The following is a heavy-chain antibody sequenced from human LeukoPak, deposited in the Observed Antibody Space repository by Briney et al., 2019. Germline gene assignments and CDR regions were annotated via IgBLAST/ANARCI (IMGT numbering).Heavy chain of an antibody. CDR2: ISAYNGNT. V-gene: IGHV1-18*01. D-gene: IGHD2-8*01. CDR1: GYTFTSYG. Sequence: ASVKVSCTASGYTFTSYGISWVRQAPGQGLEWMGWISAYNGNTNSAQKLQGRVTMTTDTSTSTAYMELRSLRSDDTAVYYCARADCTNGVCFVFDYWGQGTLVTVSS. CDR3: ARADCTNGVCFVFDY. J-gene: IGHJ4*02.